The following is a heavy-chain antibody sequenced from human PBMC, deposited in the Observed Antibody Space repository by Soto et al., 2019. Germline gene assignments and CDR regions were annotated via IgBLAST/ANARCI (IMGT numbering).Heavy chain of an antibody. CDR2: ISSDGSIQ. Sequence: PGGSLRLSCAGSGFTFSTYVMHWVRQAPGKGLEWVAVISSDGSIQYYADSVKGRFTISRDNSKNTLYLQMNSLRAEDTAVYYCARRKSYSDSSGYYPLFACWGRGTLVTVSS. V-gene: IGHV3-30-3*01. J-gene: IGHJ4*02. CDR1: GFTFSTYV. CDR3: ARRKSYSDSSGYYPLFAC. D-gene: IGHD3-22*01.